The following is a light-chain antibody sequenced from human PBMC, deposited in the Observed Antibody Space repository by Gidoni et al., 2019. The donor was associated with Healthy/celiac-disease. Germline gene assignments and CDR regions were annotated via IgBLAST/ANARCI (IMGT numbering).Light chain of an antibody. CDR1: QSVSSN. V-gene: IGKV3-15*01. Sequence: EIVMTQSPATLSVSPGERATLSCRASQSVSSNLAGYQQKPGQAPRLLIYGAATSATGIPAWFSGSGSGTEFTLTISSLQSEDFAVYYCQQYNNWPPLTFGGGTKVEIK. J-gene: IGKJ4*01. CDR3: QQYNNWPPLT. CDR2: GAA.